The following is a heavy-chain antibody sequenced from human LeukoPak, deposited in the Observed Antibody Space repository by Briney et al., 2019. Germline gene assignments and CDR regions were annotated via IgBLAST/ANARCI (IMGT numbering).Heavy chain of an antibody. CDR3: VRLWLRWGIDY. D-gene: IGHD5-12*01. J-gene: IGHJ4*02. Sequence: SQTLSLTCTVSGGSISSGGYYWSWIRQHPGKGLEWIGSGYYAGSGSHYNPSLKSRVTISVDTSRNRYSLKLHSVTTADTAVYYCVRLWLRWGIDYWGQGSLVTVSS. V-gene: IGHV4-30-2*03. CDR2: GYYAGSGS. CDR1: GGSISSGGYY.